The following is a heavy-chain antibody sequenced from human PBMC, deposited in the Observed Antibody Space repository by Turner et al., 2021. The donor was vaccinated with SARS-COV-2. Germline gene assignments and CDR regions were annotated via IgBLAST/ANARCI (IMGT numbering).Heavy chain of an antibody. Sequence: QVQLVQSGAEVKKPGSSVKLSCKASGGTFSSDAISWVRQAPGQGLEWMGGIIPIFGTVNYAQKFQGRVTITADESTSTAYMEMSRLRSEDTAVYDCARDHPVSPLHGMDVWGQGTTVTVSS. J-gene: IGHJ6*02. CDR1: GGTFSSDA. V-gene: IGHV1-69*01. CDR3: ARDHPVSPLHGMDV. CDR2: IIPIFGTV.